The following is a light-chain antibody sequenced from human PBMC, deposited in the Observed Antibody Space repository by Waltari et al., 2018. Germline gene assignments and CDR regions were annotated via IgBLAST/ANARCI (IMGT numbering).Light chain of an antibody. J-gene: IGLJ2*01. V-gene: IGLV1-40*01. Sequence: QSVLTQPPSVSGAAGQRITIACNGSSYNIGETYGEKRYQQHPGKAPKVLLHGNSNLQSGVHDRFSGSKTGTSASLAITGLQAEDEADYYCQSYDSLIGSVIFGGGTKLTVL. CDR1: SYNIGETYG. CDR3: QSYDSLIGSVI. CDR2: GNS.